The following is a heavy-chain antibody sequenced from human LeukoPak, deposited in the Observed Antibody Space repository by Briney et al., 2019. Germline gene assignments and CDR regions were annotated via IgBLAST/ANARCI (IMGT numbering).Heavy chain of an antibody. CDR3: ARSRMVATSTAYYFDY. Sequence: ASVKVSCKASGGTFSSYAISWVRQAPGQGLEWMGRIIPILGTANYAQKFQGRVTITTDESTSTAYMELSSLRSEDTAVYYCARSRMVATSTAYYFDYWGQGTLVTVSS. J-gene: IGHJ4*02. CDR2: IIPILGTA. V-gene: IGHV1-69*11. CDR1: GGTFSSYA. D-gene: IGHD5-12*01.